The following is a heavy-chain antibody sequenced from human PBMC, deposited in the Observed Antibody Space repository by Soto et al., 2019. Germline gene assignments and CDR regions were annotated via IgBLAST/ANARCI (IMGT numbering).Heavy chain of an antibody. Sequence: GGSLRLSCAASGFTFSSYGMHWVRQAPGKGLEWVSAISGSGGSTNYADSVKGWFTISRDNSKNTLYLRMNSLRVEDTAVYYCAKAYSMTIFGVVIETPGDGFDSWGQGTMVTVSS. D-gene: IGHD3-3*01. J-gene: IGHJ3*02. V-gene: IGHV3-23*01. CDR1: GFTFSSYG. CDR3: AKAYSMTIFGVVIETPGDGFDS. CDR2: ISGSGGST.